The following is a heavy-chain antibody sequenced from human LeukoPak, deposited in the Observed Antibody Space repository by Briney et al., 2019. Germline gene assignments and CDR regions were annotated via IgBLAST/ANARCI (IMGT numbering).Heavy chain of an antibody. CDR2: MNPNSGNT. CDR1: GYTFTSYD. J-gene: IGHJ6*02. D-gene: IGHD5-18*01. Sequence: GASVKVSCKASGYTFTSYDINWVRQATGQGLEWMGWMNPNSGNTGYAQKFQGRVTMTRNTSISTAYMELSSLRSEDTAVYYCARGIIQLWLRLYYYYGMDVRGQGTTVTVSS. V-gene: IGHV1-8*01. CDR3: ARGIIQLWLRLYYYYGMDV.